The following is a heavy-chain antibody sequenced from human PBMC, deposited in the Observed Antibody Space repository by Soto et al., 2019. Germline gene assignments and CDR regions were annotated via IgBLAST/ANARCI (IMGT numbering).Heavy chain of an antibody. J-gene: IGHJ6*02. D-gene: IGHD3-22*01. CDR2: IYSSGST. V-gene: IGHV4-59*12. CDR3: AGSGYYHNSGMDV. CDR1: GGSISNSY. Sequence: PSETLSLTCTVAGGSISNSYWSWIRKSPEKGLEWIGYIYSSGSTNYNPSLNSRVTISVDTSKNQFSLKLSSVTAADTAVYYCAGSGYYHNSGMDVWGQGTTVTVSS.